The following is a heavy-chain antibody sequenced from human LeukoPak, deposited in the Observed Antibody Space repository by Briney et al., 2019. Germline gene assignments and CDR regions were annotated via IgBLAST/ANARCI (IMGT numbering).Heavy chain of an antibody. CDR1: GGSFSGYY. CDR3: ARTSTVVTPTHYYYGMDV. V-gene: IGHV4-34*01. CDR2: INHSGST. J-gene: IGHJ6*02. D-gene: IGHD4-23*01. Sequence: PSETLSLTCAVYGGSFSGYYWSWIRQPPGKGLEWIGEINHSGSTNYNPSLKSRVTISVDRSKNQFSLKLSSVTAADTAVYYCARTSTVVTPTHYYYGMDVWGQGTTVTVSS.